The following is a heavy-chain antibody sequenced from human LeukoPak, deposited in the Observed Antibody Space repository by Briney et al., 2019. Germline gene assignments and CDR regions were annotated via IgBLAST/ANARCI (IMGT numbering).Heavy chain of an antibody. CDR2: MNPNSGNT. CDR3: VALGYQLLSTWFDP. V-gene: IGHV1-8*01. CDR1: GYTFTSYD. Sequence: ASVKVSCKASGYTFTSYDINWVRQATGQGLEWMGWMNPNSGNTGYAQKFQGRVTMTEDTSTDTAYMELSSLRSEDTAVYYCVALGYQLLSTWFDPWGQGTLVTVSS. J-gene: IGHJ5*02. D-gene: IGHD2-2*01.